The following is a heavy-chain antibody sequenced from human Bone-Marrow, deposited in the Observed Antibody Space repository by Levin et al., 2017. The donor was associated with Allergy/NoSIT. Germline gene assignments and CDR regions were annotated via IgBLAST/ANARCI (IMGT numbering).Heavy chain of an antibody. CDR2: TRNKANSYTT. J-gene: IGHJ3*02. Sequence: GESLKISCAASGFTFSDHYMDWVRQAPGKGLEWVGRTRNKANSYTTEYAASVKGRFTISRDDSENSLYLQMNSLKTEDTAVYYCARDGQRGDAFDIWGQGTMVTVSS. CDR3: ARDGQRGDAFDI. CDR1: GFTFSDHY. V-gene: IGHV3-72*01. D-gene: IGHD6-25*01.